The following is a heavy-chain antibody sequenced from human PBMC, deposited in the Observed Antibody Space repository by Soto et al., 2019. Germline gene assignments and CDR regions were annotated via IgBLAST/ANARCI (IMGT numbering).Heavy chain of an antibody. CDR3: ARSYCSGGSCPAGGFDY. V-gene: IGHV4-39*01. CDR2: IYYSGST. Sequence: SETLSLTCTVSGGSISSSSYYWGWIRQPPGKGLEWIGSIYYSGSTYYNPSLKSRVTISVDTSKNQFSLKLSSVTAADTAVYYCARSYCSGGSCPAGGFDYWGQGTLVTVSS. D-gene: IGHD2-15*01. J-gene: IGHJ4*02. CDR1: GGSISSSSYY.